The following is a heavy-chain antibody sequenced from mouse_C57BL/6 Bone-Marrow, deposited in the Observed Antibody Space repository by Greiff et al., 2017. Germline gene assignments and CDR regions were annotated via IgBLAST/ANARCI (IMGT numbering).Heavy chain of an antibody. Sequence: DVLLVESGGGLVKPGASLKFSCAASGFTFSSYAMSWVRQTPEKRLEWVANISAGGSYTYYPDNVKGRFTISRDNAKNDLYLRISQLKSEDTAMYYCARDPISPSYWGQGTLVTVSA. V-gene: IGHV5-4*01. CDR1: GFTFSSYA. D-gene: IGHD6-5*01. CDR3: ARDPISPSY. J-gene: IGHJ3*01. CDR2: ISAGGSYT.